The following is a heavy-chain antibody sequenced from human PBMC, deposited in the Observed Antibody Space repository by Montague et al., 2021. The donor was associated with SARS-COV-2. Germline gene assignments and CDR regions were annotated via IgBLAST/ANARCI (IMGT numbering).Heavy chain of an antibody. V-gene: IGHV4-61*02. Sequence: ILSLTCTVSGGSISSGSYYWSWIRQPAGKGLEWIGRIYISGTTNYNPSLKGRVTISVDTSKNQFSLKLSSVTAADTAVYYCARLGRGYSYAQSAFDIWGQGTMVTVSS. CDR1: GGSISSGSYY. CDR3: ARLGRGYSYAQSAFDI. J-gene: IGHJ3*02. CDR2: IYISGTT. D-gene: IGHD5-18*01.